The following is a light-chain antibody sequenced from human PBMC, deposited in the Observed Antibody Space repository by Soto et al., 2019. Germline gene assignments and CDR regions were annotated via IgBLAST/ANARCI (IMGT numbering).Light chain of an antibody. CDR3: QQYSSSPYT. CDR2: GTF. J-gene: IGKJ2*01. V-gene: IGKV3-20*01. CDR1: QSVSSNQ. Sequence: EILLTQSPGTLSLSPGERATLSCRASQSVSSNQLTWYQQKPGQAPRLLIYGTFNRPTGIPDRFSGSGSGTDFTVTISRLEPEDFAVYYCQQYSSSPYTFGQGTKLDIK.